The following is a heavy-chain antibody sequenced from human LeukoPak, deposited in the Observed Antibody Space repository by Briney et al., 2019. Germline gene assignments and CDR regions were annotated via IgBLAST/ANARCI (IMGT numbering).Heavy chain of an antibody. J-gene: IGHJ4*02. CDR1: GFTFRNYE. CDR2: ISSSGGTI. D-gene: IGHD6-13*01. CDR3: AAAYGSSWYAY. V-gene: IGHV3-48*03. Sequence: GGSLRLSCAASGFTFRNYEMNWVRQAPGKGLEWVSYISSSGGTIYYADSVKGRFTNSRDNAKNSLYLQMSSLRAEDTAVYYCAAAYGSSWYAYWGQGTLVTVSS.